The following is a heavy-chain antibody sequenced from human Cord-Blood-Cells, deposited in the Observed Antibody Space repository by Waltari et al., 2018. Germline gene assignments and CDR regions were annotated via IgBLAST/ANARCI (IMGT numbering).Heavy chain of an antibody. V-gene: IGHV4-34*01. Sequence: QVQLQQWGAGLLKPSETLSLTCAVYGGSFSGYYWSWIRQPPGKGLEWIGEINHRRSTNYNPSLKSRVTISVDTSKNQFSLKLSSVTAADTAVYYCARATGGTFYYGMDVWGQGTTVTVSS. J-gene: IGHJ6*02. D-gene: IGHD2-8*02. CDR1: GGSFSGYY. CDR2: INHRRST. CDR3: ARATGGTFYYGMDV.